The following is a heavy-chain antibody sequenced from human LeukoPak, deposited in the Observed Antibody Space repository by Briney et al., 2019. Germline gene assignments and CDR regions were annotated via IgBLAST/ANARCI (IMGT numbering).Heavy chain of an antibody. V-gene: IGHV3-7*03. CDR1: GFTFSSYA. CDR3: AKERDYGPADY. CDR2: IKPDESEK. J-gene: IGHJ4*02. D-gene: IGHD4/OR15-4a*01. Sequence: GGSLRLSCAASGFTFSSYAMSWVRQAPGKGLEWVANIKPDESEKYYVGSVKGRFTVSRDNSKNTLFLQMNSLRAEDTAIYYCAKERDYGPADYWGQGTLVTVSS.